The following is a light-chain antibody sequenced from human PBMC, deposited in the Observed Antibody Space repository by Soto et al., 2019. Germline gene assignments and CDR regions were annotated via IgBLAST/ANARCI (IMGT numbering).Light chain of an antibody. V-gene: IGLV2-23*02. Sequence: QSALTQPASVSGSPGQSITISCTGTSSDIGSYDFVSWYQQHPGKAPKLMIYEVSKRPSGVSNRFSGSKSGNTASLTISGLQAEDEADYYCCSHAGSSTHVVFGGGTKVTVL. CDR1: SSDIGSYDF. CDR3: CSHAGSSTHVV. CDR2: EVS. J-gene: IGLJ2*01.